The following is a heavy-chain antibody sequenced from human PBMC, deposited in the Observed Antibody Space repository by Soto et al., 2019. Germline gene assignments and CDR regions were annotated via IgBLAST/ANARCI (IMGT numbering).Heavy chain of an antibody. Sequence: QVQLVQSGAEVKQPGSSVKVSCKASGGTFSSYTISWVRQAPGQGLEWMGRIIPILGIANYAQKFQGRVTITADKSTSTAYMELSSLRSEDTAVYYCASHYCSSTSCRDWFDPWGQGTLVTVSS. CDR1: GGTFSSYT. CDR3: ASHYCSSTSCRDWFDP. V-gene: IGHV1-69*02. CDR2: IIPILGIA. D-gene: IGHD2-2*01. J-gene: IGHJ5*02.